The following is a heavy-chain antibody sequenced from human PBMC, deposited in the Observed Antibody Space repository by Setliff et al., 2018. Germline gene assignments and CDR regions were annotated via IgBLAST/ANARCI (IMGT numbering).Heavy chain of an antibody. CDR3: ANFGERDY. J-gene: IGHJ4*02. D-gene: IGHD3-10*01. CDR2: INSDGSTT. V-gene: IGHV3-74*01. CDR1: GFNFNNSW. Sequence: GGSLRLSCAASGFNFNNSWMHWVRQAPGKGLLWVSRINSDGSTTNYADSVKGRFTVSRDNAKNTLYLQMNSLRVEDTAVYYCANFGERDYWGQGTLVTVSS.